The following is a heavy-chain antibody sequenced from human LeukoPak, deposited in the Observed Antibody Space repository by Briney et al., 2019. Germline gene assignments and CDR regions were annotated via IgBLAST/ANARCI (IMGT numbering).Heavy chain of an antibody. J-gene: IGHJ4*02. D-gene: IGHD3-22*01. Sequence: ASVKVSCKASGYTFTGYYMHWVRQAPGQGREWMGWINPNSGGTNYAQKFQGRVTMTRDTSISTAYMELSRLRSDDTAVYYCARDRADYYDSSGYCVWGQGTLVTASS. CDR1: GYTFTGYY. V-gene: IGHV1-2*02. CDR3: ARDRADYYDSSGYCV. CDR2: INPNSGGT.